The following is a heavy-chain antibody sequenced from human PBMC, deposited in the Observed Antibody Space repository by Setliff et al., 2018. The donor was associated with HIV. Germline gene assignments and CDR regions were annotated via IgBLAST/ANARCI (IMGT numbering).Heavy chain of an antibody. CDR2: IYSSGTK. D-gene: IGHD2-15*01. CDR1: GVTSGDYY. J-gene: IGHJ6*03. V-gene: IGHV4-31*03. CDR3: ARGFCSGGFCHPNFYHYMDV. Sequence: PSETLSLTCTFSGVTSGDYYWTWIRQHPVKGLEWIGYIYSSGTKYYNPSLKSRLAISLDTSKNQFSLNLKSVTAADAAVYYYARGFCSGGFCHPNFYHYMDVWGKGTTVTVSS.